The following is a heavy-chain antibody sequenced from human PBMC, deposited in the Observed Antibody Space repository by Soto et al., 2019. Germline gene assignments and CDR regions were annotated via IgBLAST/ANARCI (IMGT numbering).Heavy chain of an antibody. D-gene: IGHD1-26*01. CDR2: IWYDGSNK. CDR3: ARDFVRWDYYYYGMDV. J-gene: IGHJ6*02. CDR1: GFTFSSYG. Sequence: GGSLRLSCAASGFTFSSYGMHWVRQAPGKGLEWVAVIWYDGSNKYYADFVKGRFTISRDNSKNTLYLQMNSLRAEDTAVYYCARDFVRWDYYYYGMDVWGQGTTVTVSS. V-gene: IGHV3-33*01.